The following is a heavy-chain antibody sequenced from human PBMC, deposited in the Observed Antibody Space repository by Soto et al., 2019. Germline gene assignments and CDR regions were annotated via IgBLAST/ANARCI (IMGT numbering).Heavy chain of an antibody. Sequence: QVQLVQSGAEVKKPGTSVKVSCKASGGTFSSYAISWVRQAPGQGLEWMGGIIPIFGTANYAQKFQGRVTITADESTSTAYMELSSLSSEETAVYYCASKGTGIAVDWYFDLWGRGTLVTVSS. J-gene: IGHJ2*01. V-gene: IGHV1-69*12. CDR1: GGTFSSYA. CDR2: IIPIFGTA. CDR3: ASKGTGIAVDWYFDL. D-gene: IGHD6-19*01.